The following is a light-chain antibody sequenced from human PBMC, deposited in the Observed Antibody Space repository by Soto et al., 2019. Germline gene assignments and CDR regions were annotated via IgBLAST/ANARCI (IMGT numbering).Light chain of an antibody. Sequence: QSVLTQPASVSGSPGQSITISCTGTSSDIGAYNFVSWYQQHPGKAPKIMLYDVNIRPSGVSNRFSGSKSGNNASLTISGLQADDDADDYCSSWTTSNTMIFGGGTKVTVL. CDR3: SSWTTSNTMI. CDR1: SSDIGAYNF. CDR2: DVN. V-gene: IGLV2-14*03. J-gene: IGLJ2*01.